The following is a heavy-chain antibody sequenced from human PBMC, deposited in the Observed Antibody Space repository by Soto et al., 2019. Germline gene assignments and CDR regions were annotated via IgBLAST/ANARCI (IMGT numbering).Heavy chain of an antibody. CDR1: GFTFSSYG. CDR3: ARLYGDPPA. J-gene: IGHJ4*02. Sequence: QVQLVESGGGVVQPGRSLRLSCAASGFTFSSYGMHWVRQAPGKGLEWVAVIWYDGSNKYYADSVKGRFTISRDNSKNTVYLQMNSLRAEDTAVYYCARLYGDPPAWSQGTLVTVSS. CDR2: IWYDGSNK. V-gene: IGHV3-33*01. D-gene: IGHD4-17*01.